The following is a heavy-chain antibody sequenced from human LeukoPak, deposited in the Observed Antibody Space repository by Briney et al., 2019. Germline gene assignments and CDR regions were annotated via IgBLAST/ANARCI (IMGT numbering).Heavy chain of an antibody. CDR1: GGSISSGSYY. D-gene: IGHD2-15*01. J-gene: IGHJ5*02. CDR3: ARVTGVVVVAATPNWFDP. Sequence: SETLSLTCTVSGGSISSGSYYWSWIRQPAGKGLEWIGRIYTSGSTNYNPSLKSRVTISVDTSKNQFSLKLSSVTAADTAVYYCARVTGVVVVAATPNWFDPWGQGTLVTVSS. CDR2: IYTSGST. V-gene: IGHV4-61*02.